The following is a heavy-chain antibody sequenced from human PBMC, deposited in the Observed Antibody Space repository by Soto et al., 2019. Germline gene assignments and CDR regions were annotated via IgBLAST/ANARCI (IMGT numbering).Heavy chain of an antibody. Sequence: GGSLRLSCGASGFPFSSDWMHWVRQAPGKGLEWVSRVNGDGSRTNYADSVKGRFTISRDNAKNTVYLQMNSLRAEDTAVYYCASSPSYYYDSSGYPLYGMDVWGQGTTVTVSS. CDR1: GFPFSSDW. V-gene: IGHV3-74*01. D-gene: IGHD3-22*01. CDR2: VNGDGSRT. CDR3: ASSPSYYYDSSGYPLYGMDV. J-gene: IGHJ6*02.